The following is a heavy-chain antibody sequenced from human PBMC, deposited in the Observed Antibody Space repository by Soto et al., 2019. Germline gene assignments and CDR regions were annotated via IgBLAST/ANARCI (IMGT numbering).Heavy chain of an antibody. D-gene: IGHD1-26*01. V-gene: IGHV1-18*01. Sequence: QVQLVQSGAEVKKPGASVKVSCKASGYTFTSYGISWVRQAPGQGLEWMGWISAYNGNTNYAQKLQGRVTMTTDTSTSPAYMELRSLRSDDTAVYYCATTRIVGATEGWFEPWGQGTLVTVSS. CDR3: ATTRIVGATEGWFEP. CDR1: GYTFTSYG. J-gene: IGHJ5*02. CDR2: ISAYNGNT.